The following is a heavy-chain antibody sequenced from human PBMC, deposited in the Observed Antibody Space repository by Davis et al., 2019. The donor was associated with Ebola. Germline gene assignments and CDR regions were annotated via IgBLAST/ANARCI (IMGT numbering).Heavy chain of an antibody. CDR2: INAHNGNT. Sequence: AASVKVSCKASGYTFTSYGISWVRPAPAQALEWMGSINAHNGNTNKSQKLQGRVNMTTDTSTSTAYMELRSLRSDDTAVYYCARDLGMVTGYYVDVWGEGTTVTVSS. CDR3: ARDLGMVTGYYVDV. V-gene: IGHV1-18*01. CDR1: GYTFTSYG. J-gene: IGHJ6*03. D-gene: IGHD2-21*02.